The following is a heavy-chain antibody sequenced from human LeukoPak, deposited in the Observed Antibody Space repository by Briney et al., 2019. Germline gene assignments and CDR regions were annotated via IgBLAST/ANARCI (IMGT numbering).Heavy chain of an antibody. CDR1: GGTFNSYA. CDR3: ARVNCGGDCYFDY. Sequence: ASVKVSCKASGGTFNSYAISWVRQAPGQGLEWMGGIIPIFGTANYAQKFQGRVTITADESTSTAYMELSSLRSEDTAVYYCARVNCGGDCYFDYWGQGTLVTVSS. J-gene: IGHJ4*02. D-gene: IGHD2-21*02. CDR2: IIPIFGTA. V-gene: IGHV1-69*13.